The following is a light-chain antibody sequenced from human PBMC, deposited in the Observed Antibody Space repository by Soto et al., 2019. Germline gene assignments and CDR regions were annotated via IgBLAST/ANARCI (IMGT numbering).Light chain of an antibody. Sequence: IVLTQSPGTLSLSPGERATLSFRASQSVRSTYLAWYQQRLGQAPRLLIYGASSRATGIPDRFSGSGSGTDFTLTISRLEPEDSAVYYCHQYSSSRKTFGQGTKVDIK. V-gene: IGKV3-20*01. CDR3: HQYSSSRKT. CDR2: GAS. CDR1: QSVRSTY. J-gene: IGKJ1*01.